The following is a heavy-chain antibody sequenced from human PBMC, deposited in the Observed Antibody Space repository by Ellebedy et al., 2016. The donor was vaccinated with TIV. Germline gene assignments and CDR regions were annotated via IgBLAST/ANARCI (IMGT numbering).Heavy chain of an antibody. J-gene: IGHJ4*02. Sequence: MPGGSLRLSCTVSGDSTTFSIRHWGWFRQAPGQGVDWIGTMSSGVDTVSTPSLKSRVALSVDTSKKQFSLKLRSVTAADTAVYYCARHCGNGYVHPLDYWGQGTLLTVSS. CDR1: GDSTTFSIRH. CDR2: MSSGVDT. D-gene: IGHD5-24*01. CDR3: ARHCGNGYVHPLDY. V-gene: IGHV4-39*01.